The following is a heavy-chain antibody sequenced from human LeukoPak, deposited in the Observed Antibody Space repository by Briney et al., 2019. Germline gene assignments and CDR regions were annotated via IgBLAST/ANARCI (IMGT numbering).Heavy chain of an antibody. J-gene: IGHJ4*02. CDR1: GYTFTSYG. V-gene: IGHV1-18*01. Sequence: ASVKVSCKASGYTFTSYGISWVRQAPGQGLEWMGWISAYNGNTNYAQKLQGRVTMTTDTSTSTAYMELRSLRSDDTAVYYCARGREAYCGGDCYSEFDYWGQGTLVTVSS. CDR3: ARGREAYCGGDCYSEFDY. D-gene: IGHD2-21*02. CDR2: ISAYNGNT.